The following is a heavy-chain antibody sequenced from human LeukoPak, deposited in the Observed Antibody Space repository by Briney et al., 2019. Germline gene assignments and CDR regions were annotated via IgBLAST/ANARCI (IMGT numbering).Heavy chain of an antibody. J-gene: IGHJ4*02. Sequence: SDILSLTCTFSGGSITTHHWNWIRQTPGKRLGWIGYVFDSGRTKDNPSLQSRVTLSADTSMNPLSLKLSSVTAADTAVYYCTTSERGSRFGYFDFCGQGILVTVSS. CDR2: VFDSGRT. V-gene: IGHV4-59*11. CDR3: TTSERGSRFGYFDF. D-gene: IGHD3-16*01. CDR1: GGSITTHH.